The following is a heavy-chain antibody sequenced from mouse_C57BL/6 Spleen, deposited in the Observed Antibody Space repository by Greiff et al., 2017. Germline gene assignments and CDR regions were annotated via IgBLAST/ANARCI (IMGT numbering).Heavy chain of an antibody. D-gene: IGHD2-3*01. CDR3: AIYDGYYVWFAY. CDR1: GYSFTGYY. V-gene: IGHV1-42*01. Sequence: VQLQQSGPELVKPGASVKISCKASGYSFTGYYMNWVKQSPEKSLEWIGEINPSTGGTTYNQKFKAKATLTVDKSSSTAYMQLKSLTSEDSAVYYCAIYDGYYVWFAYWGQGTLVTVSA. CDR2: INPSTGGT. J-gene: IGHJ3*01.